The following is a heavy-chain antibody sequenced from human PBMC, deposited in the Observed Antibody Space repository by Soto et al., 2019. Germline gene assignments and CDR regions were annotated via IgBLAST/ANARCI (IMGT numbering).Heavy chain of an antibody. D-gene: IGHD6-13*01. CDR2: IYYSGST. CDR1: GGSICSYY. CDR3: ARESWQLAPVDY. Sequence: SETLSLTCSVSGGSICSYYWSWIRQPPGKGLEWIGYIYYSGSTNYNPSLKSRVTISVDTSKNQFSLKLSSVTAADTAVHYCARESWQLAPVDYWGQGTLVTVSS. V-gene: IGHV4-59*12. J-gene: IGHJ4*02.